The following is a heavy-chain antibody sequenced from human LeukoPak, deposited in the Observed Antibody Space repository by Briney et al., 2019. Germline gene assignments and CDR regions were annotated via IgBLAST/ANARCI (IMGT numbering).Heavy chain of an antibody. CDR2: ISAYNGNT. CDR1: GYTFTSYG. V-gene: IGHV1-18*01. CDR3: ARDGCSSTSCSLSGYYGMDV. Sequence: ASVKVSCKASGYTFTSYGISWVRPAPGQGLEWMGWISAYNGNTNYAQKLQGKVTMTTDTSTSTAYMELRSLRFEDTAVYYCARDGCSSTSCSLSGYYGMDVWGQGTTVTVSS. J-gene: IGHJ6*02. D-gene: IGHD2-2*01.